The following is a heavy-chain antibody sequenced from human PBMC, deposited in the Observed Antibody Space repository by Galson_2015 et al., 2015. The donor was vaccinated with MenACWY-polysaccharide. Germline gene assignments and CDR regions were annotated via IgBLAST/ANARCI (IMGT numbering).Heavy chain of an antibody. Sequence: SVKVSCKASGYTFTSYGISWVRQAPGQGLEWMGWISAYNGNTNYAQKLQGRVTMTTDTSTSTAYMELRSLRSDDTAVYYCARDRYDFWSGHSAGMDVWGQGTTVTVSS. J-gene: IGHJ6*02. CDR2: ISAYNGNT. V-gene: IGHV1-18*01. CDR3: ARDRYDFWSGHSAGMDV. CDR1: GYTFTSYG. D-gene: IGHD3-3*01.